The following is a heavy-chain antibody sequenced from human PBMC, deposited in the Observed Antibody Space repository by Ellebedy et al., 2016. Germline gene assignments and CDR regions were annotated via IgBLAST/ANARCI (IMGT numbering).Heavy chain of an antibody. Sequence: GESLKISXAASGFTFSSAWMSWVRQAPGKGLEWVSTINNIATSTYYADSVRGRFTISRDNSKNTLYLQMSSLRAEDTAVYYCAKGGYTYGFLFDYWGQGTLVTVSS. D-gene: IGHD5-18*01. CDR1: GFTFSSAW. CDR3: AKGGYTYGFLFDY. J-gene: IGHJ4*02. V-gene: IGHV3-23*01. CDR2: INNIATST.